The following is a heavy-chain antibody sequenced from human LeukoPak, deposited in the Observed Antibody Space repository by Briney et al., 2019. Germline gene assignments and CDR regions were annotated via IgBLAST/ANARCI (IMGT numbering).Heavy chain of an antibody. V-gene: IGHV3-53*01. D-gene: IGHD3-22*01. CDR2: IYSGGST. CDR1: GFTVSSNY. CDR3: ARNPHYYDSSYWFDP. J-gene: IGHJ5*02. Sequence: GGSLRLSCAASGFTVSSNYMSWVRQAPGKGLEWVSVIYSGGSTYYADSVKGRFTISRDNSKNTLYLQMNNLRAEDTAVYYCARNPHYYDSSYWFDPWGQGTLVTVSS.